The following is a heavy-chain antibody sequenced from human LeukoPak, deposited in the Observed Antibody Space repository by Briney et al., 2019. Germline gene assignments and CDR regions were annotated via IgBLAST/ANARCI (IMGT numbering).Heavy chain of an antibody. J-gene: IGHJ3*02. CDR2: INPNSGGT. Sequence: ASVKVSCKGSGYTFTGYYMHWVRQAPGQGLEWMGWINPNSGGTNYAQKFQGRVTMTRDTSISTAYMELSRLRSDDTAVYYCARVGIAVAGTGHDAFDIWGQGTMVTVSS. D-gene: IGHD6-19*01. CDR1: GYTFTGYY. V-gene: IGHV1-2*02. CDR3: ARVGIAVAGTGHDAFDI.